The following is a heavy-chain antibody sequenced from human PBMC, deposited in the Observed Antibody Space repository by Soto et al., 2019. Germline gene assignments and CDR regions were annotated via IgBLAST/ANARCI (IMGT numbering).Heavy chain of an antibody. Sequence: QVQLVQSGAEVKKPGASVKVSCKASGYTFTGYYMHWVRQAPGQGLEWMGWINPNSGGTNYAQKFQGWVTMTRDTSISTAYMELSGLRSDDTAVYYCARVSGGFSSGWSNFDYWGQGTLVTVSS. D-gene: IGHD6-19*01. CDR3: ARVSGGFSSGWSNFDY. CDR1: GYTFTGYY. V-gene: IGHV1-2*04. J-gene: IGHJ4*02. CDR2: INPNSGGT.